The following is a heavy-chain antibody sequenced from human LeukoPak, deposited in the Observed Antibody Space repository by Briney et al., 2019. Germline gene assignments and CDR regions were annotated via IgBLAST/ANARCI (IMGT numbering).Heavy chain of an antibody. D-gene: IGHD6-13*01. CDR3: ASQRVGQQLIEMDV. CDR2: ISASGGST. Sequence: HPGGSLRLSCAASGFTFSSYAMTWVRQAPGKGLEWVSAISASGGSTYYADSVKGRFTISRDNSKNTLYLQMNSLRAEDTAVYYCASQRVGQQLIEMDVWGKGTTVTVSS. V-gene: IGHV3-23*01. J-gene: IGHJ6*04. CDR1: GFTFSSYA.